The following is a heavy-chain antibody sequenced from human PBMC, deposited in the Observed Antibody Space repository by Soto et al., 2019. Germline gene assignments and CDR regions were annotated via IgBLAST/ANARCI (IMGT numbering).Heavy chain of an antibody. V-gene: IGHV1-69*06. J-gene: IGHJ6*02. CDR1: GGTFSSYA. CDR3: ARDKMNAAAHYYGMDV. Sequence: SVKVSCKASGGTFSSYAISWVRQAPGQGLEWMGGIIPIFGTANYAQKFQGRVTITADKSTSTAYMELSSLRSEDTAVYYCARDKMNAAAHYYGMDVWGQGTTVTVSS. CDR2: IIPIFGTA. D-gene: IGHD6-13*01.